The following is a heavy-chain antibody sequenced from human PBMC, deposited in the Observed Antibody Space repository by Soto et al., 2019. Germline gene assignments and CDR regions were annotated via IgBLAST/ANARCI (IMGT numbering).Heavy chain of an antibody. J-gene: IGHJ4*02. Sequence: GGSLRLSCAASGFTFSSYAMSWVRQAPGKGLEWVSAISGSGGSTYYADSVKGRFTISRDNSKNTLYLQMNSLRAEDTAVYYCAKRKDFWSGYYTNYFDYWGQGTLVTVSS. CDR1: GFTFSSYA. D-gene: IGHD3-3*01. CDR2: ISGSGGST. CDR3: AKRKDFWSGYYTNYFDY. V-gene: IGHV3-23*01.